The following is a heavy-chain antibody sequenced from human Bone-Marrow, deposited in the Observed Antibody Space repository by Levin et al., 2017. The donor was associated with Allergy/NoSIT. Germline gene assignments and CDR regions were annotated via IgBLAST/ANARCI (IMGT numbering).Heavy chain of an antibody. D-gene: IGHD4-11*01. V-gene: IGHV4-39*07. J-gene: IGHJ6*02. CDR2: IYYFGST. Sequence: SETLSLTCTVSGGSISSSTYYWAWIRQPPGKGLEWIGSIYYFGSTYDNPSLKSRVTMSVDTSKNLFSLKMKSLTAADTAVYYCARTSKDHYYALDVWGQGTTVTVSS. CDR3: ARTSKDHYYALDV. CDR1: GGSISSSTYY.